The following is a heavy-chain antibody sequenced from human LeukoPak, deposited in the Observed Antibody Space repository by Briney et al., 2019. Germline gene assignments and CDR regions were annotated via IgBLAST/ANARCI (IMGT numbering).Heavy chain of an antibody. V-gene: IGHV3-23*01. J-gene: IGHJ4*02. CDR3: AKDHDYSTLRQFDY. Sequence: GGSLRLSCAASGFTFSNYAMSWVRQAPGKGLEWVSAISGSGGSTYYADSVKGRFTISRDNSKNTLYLQMNSLRAEDTAVYYCAKDHDYSTLRQFDYWGQGTLVTVSS. D-gene: IGHD4-11*01. CDR1: GFTFSNYA. CDR2: ISGSGGST.